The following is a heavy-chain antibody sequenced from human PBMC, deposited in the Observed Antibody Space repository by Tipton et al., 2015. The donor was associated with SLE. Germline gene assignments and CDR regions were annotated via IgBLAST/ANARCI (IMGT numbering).Heavy chain of an antibody. Sequence: QLVQSGPEVKKPGASVKVSCKASGYTFTSYGISWVRQAPGQGLEWMGWINPNSGGTNYAQKFQGRVTMTRDTSISTAYMELSRLRSDDTAVYYCAREGWFGDQYYYGMDVWGQGTTVTVSS. CDR1: GYTFTSYG. D-gene: IGHD3-10*01. J-gene: IGHJ6*02. V-gene: IGHV1-2*02. CDR2: INPNSGGT. CDR3: AREGWFGDQYYYGMDV.